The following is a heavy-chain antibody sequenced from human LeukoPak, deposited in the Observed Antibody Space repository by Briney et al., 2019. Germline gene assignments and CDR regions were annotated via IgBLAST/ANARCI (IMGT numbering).Heavy chain of an antibody. Sequence: PGGSLRLSCAASGFAFNTFAMNWVRQAPGKGLEWVSSISGDGETTYYADSAKGRFTISRDNSQNTLYLQMNSLRAEDTAVYYCARDYADYVGYFFFDYWGQGTLVTVSS. CDR3: ARDYADYVGYFFFDY. J-gene: IGHJ4*02. CDR1: GFAFNTFA. CDR2: ISGDGETT. D-gene: IGHD4-17*01. V-gene: IGHV3-23*01.